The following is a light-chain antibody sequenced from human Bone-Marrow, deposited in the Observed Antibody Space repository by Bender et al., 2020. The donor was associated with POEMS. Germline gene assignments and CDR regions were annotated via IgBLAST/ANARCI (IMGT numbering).Light chain of an antibody. J-gene: IGLJ2*01. Sequence: EVTQPPSVSVFPGQTASITCSGDDLGDKYVAWYQQKPGQSPVLVIYQDTKRPSGIPERFSGSNSGNTATLTISGTQAMDEADYYCQAWDTYSVIFGGGTKLTVL. CDR2: QDT. CDR1: DLGDKY. CDR3: QAWDTYSVI. V-gene: IGLV3-1*01.